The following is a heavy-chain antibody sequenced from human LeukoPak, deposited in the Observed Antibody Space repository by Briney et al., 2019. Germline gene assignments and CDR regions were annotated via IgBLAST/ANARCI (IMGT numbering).Heavy chain of an antibody. CDR3: ARRRFGELLKRAFDP. CDR2: INPNSGGT. V-gene: IGHV1-2*02. CDR1: GYTFTGYY. D-gene: IGHD3-10*01. J-gene: IGHJ5*02. Sequence: GASVKVSCKASGYTFTGYYMHWVRQAPGQGLEWMGWINPNSGGTNYAPKFQGRVTMTRDTSISTAYMELSRLRSDDTAVYYCARRRFGELLKRAFDPWGQGTLVTVSS.